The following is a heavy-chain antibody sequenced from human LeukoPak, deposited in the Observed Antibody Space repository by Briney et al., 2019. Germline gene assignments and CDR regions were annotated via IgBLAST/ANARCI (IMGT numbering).Heavy chain of an antibody. CDR3: ARSVEGYCSGGSCYSYYYYMDV. J-gene: IGHJ6*03. Sequence: SETLSLTCTVSGYSISSGYYWGWIRQPPGKGLEWIGSIYHSGSTYYNPSLKSRVTISVDTSKNQFSLKLSSVTAADTAVYYCARSVEGYCSGGSCYSYYYYMDVWGKGTTVTVSS. CDR2: IYHSGST. D-gene: IGHD2-15*01. CDR1: GYSISSGYY. V-gene: IGHV4-38-2*02.